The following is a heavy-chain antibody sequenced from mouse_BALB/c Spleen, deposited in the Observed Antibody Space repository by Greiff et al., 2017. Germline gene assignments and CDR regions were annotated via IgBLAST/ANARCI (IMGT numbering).Heavy chain of an antibody. Sequence: VQLKQSGPELEKPGASVKISCKASGYSFTGYNMNWVKQSNGKSLEWIGNIDPYYGGTSYNQKFKGKATLTVDKSSSTAYMQLKSLTSEDSAVYYCASGYGSSYYFDVWGAGTTVTVSS. CDR3: ASGYGSSYYFDV. CDR2: IDPYYGGT. D-gene: IGHD1-1*01. V-gene: IGHV1-39*01. J-gene: IGHJ1*01. CDR1: GYSFTGYN.